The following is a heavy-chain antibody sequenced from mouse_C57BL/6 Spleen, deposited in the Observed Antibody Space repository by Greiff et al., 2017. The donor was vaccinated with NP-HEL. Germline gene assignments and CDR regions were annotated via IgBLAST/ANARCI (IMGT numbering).Heavy chain of an antibody. CDR2: ISSGSSTL. CDR3: ARDDYDMAWFAY. V-gene: IGHV5-17*01. D-gene: IGHD2-4*01. CDR1: GFTFSDYG. Sequence: EVKVVESGGGLVKPGGSLKLSCAASGFTFSDYGMHWVRQAPEKGLEWVAYISSGSSTLYYADTVKGRFTISRDNAKNTLFLQMTSLRSEDTAMYYCARDDYDMAWFAYWGQGTLVTVSA. J-gene: IGHJ3*01.